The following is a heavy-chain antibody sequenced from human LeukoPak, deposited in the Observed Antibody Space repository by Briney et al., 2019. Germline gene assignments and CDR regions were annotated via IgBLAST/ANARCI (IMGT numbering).Heavy chain of an antibody. CDR2: IYHSRST. CDR3: ARWMGRGYSGYDYPSGYYMDV. Sequence: PAETLSPTRAVSGYSMSSGYYWGSTPQPPGKGLEWIGSIYHSRSTYHNPSLRRRVTISVYTSKNQFSLQLSSVTAADTAVYYCARWMGRGYSGYDYPSGYYMDVWAEGTRVTVS. J-gene: IGHJ6*03. D-gene: IGHD5-12*01. CDR1: GYSMSSGYY. V-gene: IGHV4-38-2*01.